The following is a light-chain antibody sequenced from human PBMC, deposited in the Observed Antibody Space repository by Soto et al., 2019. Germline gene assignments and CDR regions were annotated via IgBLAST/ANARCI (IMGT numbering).Light chain of an antibody. CDR3: QQYNNWPLT. CDR1: QSVSSN. CDR2: GAS. J-gene: IGKJ1*01. Sequence: EIVLTQSLPTLSVSLGGGAAIXCRASQSVSSNLAWYQQKPGQAPRLLIYGASTRATGIPARFSGSGSGTEFTLTISSLQSEDFAVYYCQQYNNWPLTFGQGTKVDNK. V-gene: IGKV3-15*01.